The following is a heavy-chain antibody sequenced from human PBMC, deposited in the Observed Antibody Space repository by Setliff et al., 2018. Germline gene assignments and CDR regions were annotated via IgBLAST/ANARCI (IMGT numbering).Heavy chain of an antibody. CDR2: IYSSGTT. J-gene: IGHJ3*02. Sequence: SETLSLTCSVFGDSLTRSSSWWGWIRQPAGKGLEWIGNIYSSGTTKYNPSLKSRVTISVDTSKRQFSLNLLSVTAADTAVYYCARHKAGITIFGVVINPDAFDIWGQGTMVTVSS. D-gene: IGHD3-3*01. V-gene: IGHV4-61*05. CDR3: ARHKAGITIFGVVINPDAFDI. CDR1: GDSLTRSSSW.